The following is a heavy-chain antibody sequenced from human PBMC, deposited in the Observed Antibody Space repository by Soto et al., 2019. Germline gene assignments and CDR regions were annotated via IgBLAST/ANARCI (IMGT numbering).Heavy chain of an antibody. D-gene: IGHD2-21*02. Sequence: GGSLRLSCTASGFTFSSYWMHWVRQAPGKGLVWVSRINSDGSSTSYADSVKGRFTISRDNAKNTLYLQMNSLRAEDTAVYYCARAGDGDYVDYWGQGTLVTVSS. CDR3: ARAGDGDYVDY. CDR1: GFTFSSYW. V-gene: IGHV3-74*01. CDR2: INSDGSST. J-gene: IGHJ4*02.